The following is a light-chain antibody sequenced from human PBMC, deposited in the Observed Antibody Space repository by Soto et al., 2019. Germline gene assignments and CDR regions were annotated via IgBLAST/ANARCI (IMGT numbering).Light chain of an antibody. V-gene: IGLV2-8*01. CDR1: SSDVGGYNY. J-gene: IGLJ2*01. CDR2: EVS. CDR3: SSYAGSNNLV. Sequence: QSVLTQPPSASGSPGQSVTISCTGTSSDVGGYNYVSWYQQHPGKAPKLVIYEVSKRPSGVPDLFSGSKSGNTASLTVSGLQAEDEADYYCSSYAGSNNLVFGGGTKLTVL.